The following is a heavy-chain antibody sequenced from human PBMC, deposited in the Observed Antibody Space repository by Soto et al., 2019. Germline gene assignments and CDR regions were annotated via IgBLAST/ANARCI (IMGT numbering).Heavy chain of an antibody. CDR2: IYYSGST. CDR1: GGSISSYY. J-gene: IGHJ5*02. CDR3: ARWSMVRGVTMRYWFDP. V-gene: IGHV4-59*01. Sequence: SETLSLTCTVSGGSISSYYWSWIRQPPGKGLEWIGYIYYSGSTNYNPSLKSRVTISVDTSKNQFSLKLSSVTAADTAVYYCARWSMVRGVTMRYWFDPWGQGTLVTVSS. D-gene: IGHD3-10*01.